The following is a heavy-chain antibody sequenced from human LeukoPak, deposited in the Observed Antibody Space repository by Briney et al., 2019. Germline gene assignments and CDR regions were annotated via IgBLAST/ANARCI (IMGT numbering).Heavy chain of an antibody. CDR3: ASPPPDSSGWYGGNWFDP. CDR2: IYHSGST. CDR1: GGSISSGGYS. V-gene: IGHV4-30-2*01. Sequence: PSETLSLTCAVSGGSISSGGYSWSWIRQPPGKGLEWIGYIYHSGSTYYNPSLKSRVTISVDRSKNQFSLKLSSVTAADTAVYYCASPPPDSSGWYGGNWFDPWGQGTLVTVSS. J-gene: IGHJ5*02. D-gene: IGHD6-19*01.